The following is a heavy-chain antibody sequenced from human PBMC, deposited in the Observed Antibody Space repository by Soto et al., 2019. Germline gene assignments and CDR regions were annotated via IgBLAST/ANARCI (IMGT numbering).Heavy chain of an antibody. Sequence: LRLSCAASGFTFSAYAFNWVRQPPGKGLEWVSTIHSSPDDTYYADSVKGRFTISRDNSKNTLYLQMNSMRAGDTAVYYCAREMGGDIVVVPAAIRPYYYYGMDVWGQGTTVTVYS. J-gene: IGHJ6*02. D-gene: IGHD2-2*02. V-gene: IGHV3-NL1*01. CDR2: IHSSPDDT. CDR1: GFTFSAYA. CDR3: AREMGGDIVVVPAAIRPYYYYGMDV.